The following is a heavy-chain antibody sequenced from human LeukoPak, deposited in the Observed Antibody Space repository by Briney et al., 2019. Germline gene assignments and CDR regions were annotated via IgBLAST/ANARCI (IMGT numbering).Heavy chain of an antibody. CDR2: IYYSGST. D-gene: IGHD5-24*01. CDR1: GGSISSSSYY. CDR3: ARDRLRYGYNDY. Sequence: SETLSLTCTVSGGSISSSSYYWGWIRQPPGKGLEWIGSIYYSGSTYYNPSLKSRVTISVDTSKNQFSLKLSSVTAADTAVYYCARDRLRYGYNDYWGQGTLVTVSS. J-gene: IGHJ4*02. V-gene: IGHV4-39*07.